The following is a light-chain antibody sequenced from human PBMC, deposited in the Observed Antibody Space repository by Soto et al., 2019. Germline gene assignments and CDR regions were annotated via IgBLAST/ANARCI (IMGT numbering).Light chain of an antibody. V-gene: IGKV1-39*01. CDR3: QQSYSSPYT. CDR1: QTISRY. CDR2: ATT. Sequence: DIQMTQSPSSLSASVGDRVTITCRASQTISRYLHWYQQKPGKDPRLLIYATTNLNGGVPSRFSGSGSGTDFSLTISSLQPDDFATYYCQQSYSSPYTFGQGTNLDI. J-gene: IGKJ2*01.